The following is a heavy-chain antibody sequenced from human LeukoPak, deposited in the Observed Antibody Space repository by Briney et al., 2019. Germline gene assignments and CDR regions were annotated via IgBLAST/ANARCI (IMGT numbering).Heavy chain of an antibody. Sequence: PGGSLRLSCAASGFTFTYFAFSWVRQAPGKGLEWVSTISSSGDSTYYADSVKGRFTLSRDNSKNTLYLQMNSLRAEDTAVYYCARDRGSGRGSFDYWGQGTLVTVSS. D-gene: IGHD6-19*01. V-gene: IGHV3-23*01. J-gene: IGHJ4*02. CDR1: GFTFTYFA. CDR3: ARDRGSGRGSFDY. CDR2: ISSSGDST.